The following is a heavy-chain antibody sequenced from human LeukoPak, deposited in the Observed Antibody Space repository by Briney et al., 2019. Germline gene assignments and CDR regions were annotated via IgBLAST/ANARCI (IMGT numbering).Heavy chain of an antibody. V-gene: IGHV3-30*03. Sequence: GGSLRLSCAASGFTFSSYGMHWVRQAPGKGLEWVAVISYDGSNKYYADSVKGRFTISRDNSKNTLYLQMNSLRAEDTAVYYCGRGSVGFGELNYWGQGTLVTVSS. CDR1: GFTFSSYG. CDR2: ISYDGSNK. J-gene: IGHJ4*02. CDR3: GRGSVGFGELNY. D-gene: IGHD3-10*01.